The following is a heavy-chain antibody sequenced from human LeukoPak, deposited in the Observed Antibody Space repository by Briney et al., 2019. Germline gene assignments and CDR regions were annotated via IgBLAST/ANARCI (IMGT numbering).Heavy chain of an antibody. D-gene: IGHD3-10*01. CDR2: ISYDGSNK. V-gene: IGHV3-30-3*01. CDR1: GFTFSSYA. Sequence: PGGSLRLSCAASGFTFSSYAMHWVRQAPGKGLEWVAVISYDGSNKYYADSVKGRFTISRDNSKNTLYLQMNSLRAEDTAVYYCARDHYYGSGSSLDYWGQGTLVTVSS. J-gene: IGHJ4*02. CDR3: ARDHYYGSGSSLDY.